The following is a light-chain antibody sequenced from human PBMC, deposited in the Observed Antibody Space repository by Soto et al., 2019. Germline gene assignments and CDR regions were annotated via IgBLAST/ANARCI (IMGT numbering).Light chain of an antibody. Sequence: EIVLTQSPGTLSLSPGERATLSCRASQIVSTSYLAWYQQKPGQAPRLLIYGASSRATGIPDRFSGSGSGTDFTLTISRLEPEDFAMYYCQQYGSSPMYTFGQGTKLEMK. V-gene: IGKV3-20*01. CDR1: QIVSTSY. J-gene: IGKJ2*01. CDR2: GAS. CDR3: QQYGSSPMYT.